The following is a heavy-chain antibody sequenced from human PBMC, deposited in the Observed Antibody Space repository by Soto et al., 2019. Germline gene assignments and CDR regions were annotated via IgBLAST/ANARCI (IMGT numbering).Heavy chain of an antibody. CDR2: TKRKTDGWTT. D-gene: IGHD2-15*01. CDR3: TTDDPAYCSGGSCSFFDY. CDR1: GFTLSNAW. Sequence: TERSRRRSWAASGFTLSNAWMGWVRQAHGKGLEWDGRTKRKTDGWTTDSAAPTKGRFTISRDDSKNTLYLQMNSLKTEDTAVYYCTTDDPAYCSGGSCSFFDYWGQGTLVTVSS. J-gene: IGHJ4*02. V-gene: IGHV3-15*01.